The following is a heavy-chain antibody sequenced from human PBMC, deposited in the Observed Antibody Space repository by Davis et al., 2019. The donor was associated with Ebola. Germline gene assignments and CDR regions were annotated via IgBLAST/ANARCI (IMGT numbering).Heavy chain of an antibody. J-gene: IGHJ6*02. D-gene: IGHD4-11*01. CDR2: ISSGSGTL. CDR3: ARDDDYTGGSWVYGWDV. CDR1: GFTFSTYS. V-gene: IGHV3-48*02. Sequence: GESLKISCAASGFTFSTYSMNWARQAPGKGLEWISYISSGSGTLYYADSVKGRFTIPRDNAKNSLYLQMNSLRDEDTAIYYCARDDDYTGGSWVYGWDVWGQGTTVTVAS.